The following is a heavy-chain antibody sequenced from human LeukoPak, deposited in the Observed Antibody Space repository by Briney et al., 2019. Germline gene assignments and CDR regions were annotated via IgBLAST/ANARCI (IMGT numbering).Heavy chain of an antibody. Sequence: PSETLSLICAVSGYSISSGYYWGWIRQPPGKGLEWIGSIYHSGSTYYNPSLKSRVTISVDTSKNQFSLKLSSVTAADTAVYYCARVRLQHFDYWGQGTLVTVSS. D-gene: IGHD6-13*01. CDR1: GYSISSGYY. CDR3: ARVRLQHFDY. CDR2: IYHSGST. J-gene: IGHJ4*02. V-gene: IGHV4-38-2*01.